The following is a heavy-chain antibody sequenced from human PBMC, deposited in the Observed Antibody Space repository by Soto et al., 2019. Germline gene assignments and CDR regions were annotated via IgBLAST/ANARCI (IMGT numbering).Heavy chain of an antibody. J-gene: IGHJ4*01. CDR3: ERSRESCNWNDAGY. CDR2: IYYSGSTNVGSA. D-gene: IGHD1-1*01. Sequence: PSETLSLTCIVAGGSISTYYWSWIRQPPGKGLEWIGYIYYSGSTNVGSANYNPSLKSRVTISVDTSKNQFSLKLTSVTAADTAVYYCERSRESCNWNDAGYWGHGTLVTVSS. CDR1: GGSISTYY. V-gene: IGHV4-59*01.